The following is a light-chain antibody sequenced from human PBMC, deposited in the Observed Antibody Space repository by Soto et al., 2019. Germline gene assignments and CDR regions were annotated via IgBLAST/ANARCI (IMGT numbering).Light chain of an antibody. V-gene: IGKV3-11*01. CDR3: QQRSNWPPYT. Sequence: EIVLTQSPATLSLSPGERATLSCRASQSVSSYLAWYQQKPGQAPRLLIYDASNRATGIPARFSGSWSGTDFTLPISSLEPEDFAVYYGQQRSNWPPYTFGQGTKLEIK. J-gene: IGKJ2*01. CDR2: DAS. CDR1: QSVSSY.